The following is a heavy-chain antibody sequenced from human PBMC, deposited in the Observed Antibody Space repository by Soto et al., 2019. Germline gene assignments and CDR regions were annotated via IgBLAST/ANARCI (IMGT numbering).Heavy chain of an antibody. V-gene: IGHV3-30*18. CDR2: ISYDGSNK. Sequence: GGSLRLSCAASGFTFSSYGMHWVRQAPGKGLEWVAVISYDGSNKYYADSVKGRFTISRDNSKNTLYLQMNSLRAEDTAVYYCAKDTVRGSQIYGMDVWGQGTTVTVSS. J-gene: IGHJ6*02. CDR1: GFTFSSYG. CDR3: AKDTVRGSQIYGMDV. D-gene: IGHD3-10*01.